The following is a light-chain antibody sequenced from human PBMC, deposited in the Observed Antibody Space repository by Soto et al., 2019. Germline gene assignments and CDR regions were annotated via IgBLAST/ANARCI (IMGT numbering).Light chain of an antibody. Sequence: EIVLTQSPGTLSLSPGERATLSCRASQSVSSSYLAWYQQKPGQAPRLLIYGASSRATGIPDRFSASGSGTDFTLTISRLESEDFAVYYCQQHASSFTFGPGTKVDIK. CDR1: QSVSSSY. J-gene: IGKJ3*01. CDR2: GAS. CDR3: QQHASSFT. V-gene: IGKV3-20*01.